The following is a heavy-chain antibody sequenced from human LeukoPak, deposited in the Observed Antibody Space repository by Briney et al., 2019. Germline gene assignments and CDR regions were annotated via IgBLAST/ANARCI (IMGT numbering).Heavy chain of an antibody. CDR2: IIPIFGTA. J-gene: IGHJ3*02. Sequence: VKVSCKASGGTFSSYAISWVRQAPGQGLEWMGGIIPIFGTANYAQKLQGRVTITADESTSTAYMELSSLRSEDTAVYYCARDDYSTPAAFDIWGQGTMVTVSS. D-gene: IGHD4-11*01. CDR3: ARDDYSTPAAFDI. CDR1: GGTFSSYA. V-gene: IGHV1-69*13.